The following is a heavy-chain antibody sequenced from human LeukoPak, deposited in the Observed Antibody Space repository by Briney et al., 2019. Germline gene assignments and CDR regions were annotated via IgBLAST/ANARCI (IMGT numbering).Heavy chain of an antibody. CDR3: AASLYNIGWSFDN. Sequence: GASVKVSCKASRGSFSQYGISWLRQAPGQGLEWMGCIIPVFGTANYIKRYQGRLTITADQSTGTAFMDLNSLTSEDTAVYYCAASLYNIGWSFDNWGQGTLLFVSS. J-gene: IGHJ4*02. CDR1: RGSFSQYG. V-gene: IGHV1-69*13. CDR2: IIPVFGTA. D-gene: IGHD6-19*01.